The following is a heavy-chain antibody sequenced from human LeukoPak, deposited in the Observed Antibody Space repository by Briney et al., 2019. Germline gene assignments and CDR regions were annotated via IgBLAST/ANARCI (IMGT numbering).Heavy chain of an antibody. J-gene: IGHJ4*02. CDR1: GGSISSSSYY. D-gene: IGHD3-10*01. CDR3: ARVSTTYYYGSGSYSHFDY. V-gene: IGHV4-39*07. Sequence: KSSETLSLTCTVSGGSISSSSYYWGWIRQPPGKGLEWVGSIYYSGSTYYNPSLKSRVTISVDTSKNQFSLKLSSVTAADTAVYYCARVSTTYYYGSGSYSHFDYWGQGTLVTVSS. CDR2: IYYSGST.